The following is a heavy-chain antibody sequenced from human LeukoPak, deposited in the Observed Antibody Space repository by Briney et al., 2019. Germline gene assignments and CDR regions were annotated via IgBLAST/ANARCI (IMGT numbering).Heavy chain of an antibody. CDR2: IYHSGGT. J-gene: IGHJ6*02. D-gene: IGHD6-13*01. CDR3: ASLSQQLNYYYGMDV. CDR1: GGSISSSNW. V-gene: IGHV4-4*02. Sequence: SGTLSLTCAVSGGSISSSNWWSWVRQPPGKGLEWIGEIYHSGGTNYNPSLKSRVTISVDKSKNQFSLKLSSVTAADTAVYYCASLSQQLNYYYGMDVWGQGTTVTVSS.